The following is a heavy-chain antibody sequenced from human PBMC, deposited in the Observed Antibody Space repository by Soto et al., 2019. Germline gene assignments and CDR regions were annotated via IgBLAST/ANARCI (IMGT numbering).Heavy chain of an antibody. D-gene: IGHD2-15*01. V-gene: IGHV4-39*01. CDR1: GYSVNSSDYY. Sequence: SDSLSLTCRVSGYSVNSSDYYGAWIRQPPGKGLEWIGSMFYSGLTYYNPSLKSRVTLSVDTSKNQFSVRLNSVTAADTAVYYCAPLSVSLSGPYGIHVWGQGTTVTVSS. CDR2: MFYSGLT. J-gene: IGHJ6*02. CDR3: APLSVSLSGPYGIHV.